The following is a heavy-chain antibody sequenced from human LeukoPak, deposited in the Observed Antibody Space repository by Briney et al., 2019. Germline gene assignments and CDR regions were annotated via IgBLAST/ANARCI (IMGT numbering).Heavy chain of an antibody. CDR3: AKDSAGYSYANFDY. V-gene: IGHV3-20*04. Sequence: PGGSLRLSCAASGFTFDDYGMSWVRQAPGKGLEWVSGINWNGGSTGYADSVKGRFTISRDNAKNTLYLQMNSLRAEDTAVYYCAKDSAGYSYANFDYWGQGTLVTVSS. CDR1: GFTFDDYG. D-gene: IGHD5-18*01. CDR2: INWNGGST. J-gene: IGHJ4*02.